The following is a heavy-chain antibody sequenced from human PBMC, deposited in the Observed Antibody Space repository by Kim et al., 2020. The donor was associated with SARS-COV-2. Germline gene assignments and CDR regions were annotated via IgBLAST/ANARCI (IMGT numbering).Heavy chain of an antibody. CDR3: ARDGSIMITFGGVIVIPPTSPYYGMDV. CDR1: GYTFTSYA. D-gene: IGHD3-16*02. J-gene: IGHJ6*02. CDR2: INAGNGNT. Sequence: ASVKVSCKASGYTFTSYAMHWVRQAPGQRREWMGWINAGNGNTKYSQKFQGRVTITRDTSASTAYMELSSLRSEDTAVYYCARDGSIMITFGGVIVIPPTSPYYGMDVWGQGTTVTVSS. V-gene: IGHV1-3*01.